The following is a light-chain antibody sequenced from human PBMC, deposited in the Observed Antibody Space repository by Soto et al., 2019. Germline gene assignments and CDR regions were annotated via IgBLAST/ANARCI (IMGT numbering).Light chain of an antibody. CDR3: QQYNNWPLT. Sequence: ETVMTQSPATLSVSPGETATLSCRASQNVYTNLAWYQQKPGQAPRLLIYGSATRATGIPDRFSGSGSGTEFTLTISSLQSEDFAVYWCQQYNNWPLTFGPGTRLEIK. CDR1: QNVYTN. J-gene: IGKJ5*01. CDR2: GSA. V-gene: IGKV3-15*01.